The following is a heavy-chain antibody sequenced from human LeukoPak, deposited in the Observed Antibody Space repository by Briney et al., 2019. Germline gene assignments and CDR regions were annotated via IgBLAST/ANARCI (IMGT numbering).Heavy chain of an antibody. CDR2: ISSSSSYI. CDR3: ARDPPNPDYGDYQTDWYFDL. Sequence: GGSLRLSCAASGFTFSSYSMNWVRQAPGKGLEWVSSISSSSSYIYYADSVKGRFTISRDNAKNSPYLQMNSLRAEDTAVYYCARDPPNPDYGDYQTDWYFDLWGRGTLVTVSS. J-gene: IGHJ2*01. D-gene: IGHD4-17*01. CDR1: GFTFSSYS. V-gene: IGHV3-21*01.